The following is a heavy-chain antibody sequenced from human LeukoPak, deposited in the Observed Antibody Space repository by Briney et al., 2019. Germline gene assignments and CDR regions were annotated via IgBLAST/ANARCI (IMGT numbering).Heavy chain of an antibody. J-gene: IGHJ4*02. Sequence: GGSLRLSCAASGFTFKEHAIHWVRPAPGTGRWWVSVISFNGGTKYYADSVKGRFSISRDNPKGTAFLQMNSLRRNDTAIYFCAKGLSAGTIDYWGQGALVTVSS. CDR3: AKGLSAGTIDY. V-gene: IGHV3-30*18. D-gene: IGHD6-19*01. CDR1: GFTFKEHA. CDR2: ISFNGGTK.